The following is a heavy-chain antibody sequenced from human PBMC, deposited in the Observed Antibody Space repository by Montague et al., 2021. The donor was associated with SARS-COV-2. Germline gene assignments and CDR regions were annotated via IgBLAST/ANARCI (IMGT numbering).Heavy chain of an antibody. CDR2: ISYGSSYI. V-gene: IGHV3-21*01. D-gene: IGHD3-3*01. J-gene: IGHJ6*02. CDR1: GFTFSSYS. Sequence: SLRLSCAASGFTFSSYSMNWVRQAPGKGLEWVSSISYGSSYIYYADSVKGRFTISRDNAKNSLYLQMNGLRAEDTAVYYCARGGGRRVTIFGVVDYYYGTDVWGQGTAVTVSS. CDR3: ARGGGRRVTIFGVVDYYYGTDV.